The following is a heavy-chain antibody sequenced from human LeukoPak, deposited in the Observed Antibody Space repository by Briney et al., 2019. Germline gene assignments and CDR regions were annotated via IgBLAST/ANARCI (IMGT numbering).Heavy chain of an antibody. CDR3: ARHAQSYYDSSGFDH. CDR2: IYYSGST. D-gene: IGHD3-22*01. CDR1: GGSISSYY. Sequence: SETLSLTCTVSGGSISSYYWSWIRQPPGKGLEWIGYIYYSGSTNYNPSLKSRVTISVDTSKNQFFLKLSSVTAADTAVYYCARHAQSYYDSSGFDHWGQGTLVTVSS. J-gene: IGHJ4*02. V-gene: IGHV4-59*08.